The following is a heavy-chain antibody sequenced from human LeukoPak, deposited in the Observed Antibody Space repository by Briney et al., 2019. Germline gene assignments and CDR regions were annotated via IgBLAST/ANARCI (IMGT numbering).Heavy chain of an antibody. CDR3: ARGREDFILVPGTKRKSYYMDV. J-gene: IGHJ6*03. Sequence: KPSETLSLTCDVSGGSFSGYYWTWIRQPPGKGLEWIGEINHSGITNYNPSLKSRVTISLDTSRNQFSLKLNSVTAADTAVYYCARGREDFILVPGTKRKSYYMDVWGKGTTVTVSS. CDR1: GGSFSGYY. D-gene: IGHD2-2*01. CDR2: INHSGIT. V-gene: IGHV4-34*01.